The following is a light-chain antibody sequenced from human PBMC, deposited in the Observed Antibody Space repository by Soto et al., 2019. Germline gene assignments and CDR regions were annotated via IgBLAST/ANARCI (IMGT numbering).Light chain of an antibody. Sequence: QSVLTQPDSVSGSPGQSISISCTGSSSDVGGYNYVSWYQHHPGKAPKLMIYDVSNRPSGVSNRFSGSRSGNTASLTISGLQAEDEADYYCSSYTSSSTVVFGGGTKLTVL. J-gene: IGLJ2*01. CDR1: SSDVGGYNY. CDR2: DVS. V-gene: IGLV2-14*03. CDR3: SSYTSSSTVV.